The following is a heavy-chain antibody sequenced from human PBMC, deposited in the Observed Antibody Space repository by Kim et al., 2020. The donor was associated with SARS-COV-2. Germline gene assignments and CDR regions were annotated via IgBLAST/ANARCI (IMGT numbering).Heavy chain of an antibody. CDR1: GFTFSSYA. Sequence: GGSLRLSCAASGFTFSSYAMSWVRQAPGKGLEWVSAISGSGGSTYYADSVKGRFTISRDNSKNTLYLQMNSLRAEDTAVYCCAKDLYGSGTYFDYWGQGTLVTVSS. CDR3: AKDLYGSGTYFDY. CDR2: ISGSGGST. V-gene: IGHV3-23*01. D-gene: IGHD3-10*01. J-gene: IGHJ4*02.